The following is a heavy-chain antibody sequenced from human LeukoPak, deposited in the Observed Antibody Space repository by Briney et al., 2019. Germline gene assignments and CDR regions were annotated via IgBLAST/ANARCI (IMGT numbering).Heavy chain of an antibody. CDR2: IYTSGST. CDR3: ARMYYDSSGYFYYFDY. D-gene: IGHD3-22*01. V-gene: IGHV4-61*02. CDR1: GGSISSGSYY. J-gene: IGHJ4*02. Sequence: PSETLSLTCTVSGGSISSGSYYWSWIRQPAGKGLEWIGRIYTSGSTNYNPSLKSRVTISVDTSKNQFSLKLSSVTAADTAVYYCARMYYDSSGYFYYFDYWGQGTLVTVSS.